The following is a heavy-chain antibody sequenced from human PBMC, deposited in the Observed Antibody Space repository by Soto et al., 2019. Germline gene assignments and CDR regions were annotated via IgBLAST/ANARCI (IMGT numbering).Heavy chain of an antibody. D-gene: IGHD3-10*01. J-gene: IGHJ5*02. CDR2: INPNSGGT. Sequence: QVPLVQSGAEVKKPGASVKVSCKASGYTFTGYYMHWVRQAPGQGLEWMGWINPNSGGTNYAQKFQGRVTMTRDTSISTAYMELSRLRSDDTAVYYCARGPGGRGSPWWCDPWGQGTLVTVSS. V-gene: IGHV1-2*02. CDR3: ARGPGGRGSPWWCDP. CDR1: GYTFTGYY.